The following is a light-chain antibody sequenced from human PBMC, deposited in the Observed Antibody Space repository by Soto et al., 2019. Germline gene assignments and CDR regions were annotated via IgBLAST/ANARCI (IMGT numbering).Light chain of an antibody. V-gene: IGLV1-44*01. CDR3: AAWDDSLNALV. CDR1: SSNIGSNT. J-gene: IGLJ1*01. Sequence: QSVLTQPASASGTPGQGVTISCSGSSSNIGSNTVSWYQQVPGTAPKLLIYSNNQRPSGVPDRFSGSKSGTSASLATSGLQSEDEADYYCAAWDDSLNALVFGTGTKATVL. CDR2: SNN.